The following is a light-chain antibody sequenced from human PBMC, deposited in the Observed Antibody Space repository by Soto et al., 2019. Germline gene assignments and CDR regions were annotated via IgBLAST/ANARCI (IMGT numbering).Light chain of an antibody. V-gene: IGLV2-23*02. CDR1: WRDVCSFNY. J-gene: IGLJ1*01. Sequence: LRLSENRCRRRTWRDVCSFNYVSWYQQHPGKVPKLMIYDVTNRPSGVSNRFSGSRSGNTASLTISGLQAEDEADYCCCSNAGSGTYVCGFGT. CDR2: DVT. CDR3: CSNAGSGTYV.